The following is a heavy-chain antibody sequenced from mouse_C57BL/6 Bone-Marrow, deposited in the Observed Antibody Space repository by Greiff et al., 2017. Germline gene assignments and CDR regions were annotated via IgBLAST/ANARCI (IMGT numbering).Heavy chain of an antibody. D-gene: IGHD2-2*01. CDR3: TRLLWLRRKGFAY. CDR1: GYTFTDYE. J-gene: IGHJ3*01. V-gene: IGHV1-15*01. Sequence: VQRVESGAELVRPGASVTLSCKASGYTFTDYEMHWVKQTPVHGLEWIGAIDPETGGTAYNQKFKGKAILTADKSSSTAYMERRSLTSEDSAVYYCTRLLWLRRKGFAYWGQGTLVTVSA. CDR2: IDPETGGT.